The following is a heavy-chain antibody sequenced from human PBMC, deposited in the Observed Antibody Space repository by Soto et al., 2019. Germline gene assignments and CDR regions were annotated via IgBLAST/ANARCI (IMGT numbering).Heavy chain of an antibody. CDR1: GGTFGNSA. Sequence: QFQLVQSGAEVKKPGSSVNVSCKTSGGTFGNSAVTWVRQAPGQGLEWLGGIVPMFGTANYAQKFQGRVTIHEEESTITASMELNSLKTDDTAVYYCARDGDPQSAFWSGPLGGGRFDPWGKGTLVTVSS. J-gene: IGHJ5*02. D-gene: IGHD3-3*01. V-gene: IGHV1-69*12. CDR2: IVPMFGTA. CDR3: ARDGDPQSAFWSGPLGGGRFDP.